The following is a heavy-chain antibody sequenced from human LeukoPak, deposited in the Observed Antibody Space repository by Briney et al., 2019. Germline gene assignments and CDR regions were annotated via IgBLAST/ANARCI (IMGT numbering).Heavy chain of an antibody. CDR3: ARQATFGCAYAYYFDL. Sequence: PSETLSLTCTVSSDSISSTYYYWGWIRQSPDKGLEWIGTFHYSGSSYYNPSLKSRITLSVDTSKNQFSLSLISVTAADTAVYFCARQATFGCAYAYYFDLWGQGTLVTVSS. V-gene: IGHV4-39*01. D-gene: IGHD3-16*01. CDR1: SDSISSTYYY. CDR2: FHYSGSS. J-gene: IGHJ4*02.